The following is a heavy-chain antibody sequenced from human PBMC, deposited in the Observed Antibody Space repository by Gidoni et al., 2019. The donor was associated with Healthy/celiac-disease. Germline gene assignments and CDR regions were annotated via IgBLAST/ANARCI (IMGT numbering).Heavy chain of an antibody. D-gene: IGHD3-10*01. Sequence: QVQLVESGGGVVQPGRSLRLSCAASGFTFTSYGLHWVRQAPGKGLARVAVIWYDGSNKDYADSVKGRFTISRDNSKNTLYLQMNSLRAEDTAVYYCARDVGYYGSGSWSYFDYWGQGTLVTVSS. CDR2: IWYDGSNK. CDR1: GFTFTSYG. J-gene: IGHJ4*02. CDR3: ARDVGYYGSGSWSYFDY. V-gene: IGHV3-33*08.